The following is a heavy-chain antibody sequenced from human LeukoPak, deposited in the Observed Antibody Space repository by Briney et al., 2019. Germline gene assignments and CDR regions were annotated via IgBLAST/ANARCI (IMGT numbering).Heavy chain of an antibody. D-gene: IGHD3-16*02. V-gene: IGHV1-46*01. CDR1: GYTFTSYY. Sequence: ASVMVSCKASGYTFTSYYMHWVRHAPGQGLEWMGIINPSGGSTSYAQKFQGRVTMTRDTSTSTVYMELSSPRSEDTAVYYCARATRYDYVWGSYRSNHFDYWGQGTLVTVSS. CDR2: INPSGGST. J-gene: IGHJ4*02. CDR3: ARATRYDYVWGSYRSNHFDY.